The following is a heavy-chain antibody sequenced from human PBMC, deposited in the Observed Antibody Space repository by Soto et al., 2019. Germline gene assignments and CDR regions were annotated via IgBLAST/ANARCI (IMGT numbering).Heavy chain of an antibody. J-gene: IGHJ5*02. V-gene: IGHV3-21*01. Sequence: EVQLVESGGGLVKPGGSLRLSCAASGFTFSSYSMNWVRQAPGKGLEWVSSISSSSSYIYYADSVKGRFTISRDNAKNSMYMEMNNMRAEDTAVYYCAREVKEYCSGGSCYFGNWFDPWGQGTLVTVSS. CDR2: ISSSSSYI. CDR3: AREVKEYCSGGSCYFGNWFDP. D-gene: IGHD2-15*01. CDR1: GFTFSSYS.